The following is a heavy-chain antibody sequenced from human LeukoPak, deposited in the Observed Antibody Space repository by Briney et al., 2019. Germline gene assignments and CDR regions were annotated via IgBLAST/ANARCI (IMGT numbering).Heavy chain of an antibody. CDR2: ISYDGSNK. CDR3: ASNGMVEAYFDY. D-gene: IGHD1-26*01. Sequence: PGRSLRLSCAASGVTFSSYAMHWVRQAPGKGLEWVAVISYDGSNKYYADSVKGRFTISRDNSKNTLYLQMNSLRAEDTAVYYCASNGMVEAYFDYWGQGTLVTVSS. J-gene: IGHJ4*02. V-gene: IGHV3-30-3*01. CDR1: GVTFSSYA.